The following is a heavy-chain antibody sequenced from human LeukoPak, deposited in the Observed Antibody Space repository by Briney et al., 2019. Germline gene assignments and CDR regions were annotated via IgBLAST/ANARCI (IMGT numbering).Heavy chain of an antibody. V-gene: IGHV3-30*18. D-gene: IGHD5-24*01. Sequence: GRSLRLSCAASGFTFSYYGMHWVRQAPGKGLEWVVVISYDGSNEYYADSVKGRFTISRDNSKNTLYLQMNSLRVEDTAVYYCAKEGRSLQTYWGQGTLVTVSS. CDR3: AKEGRSLQTY. CDR1: GFTFSYYG. CDR2: ISYDGSNE. J-gene: IGHJ4*02.